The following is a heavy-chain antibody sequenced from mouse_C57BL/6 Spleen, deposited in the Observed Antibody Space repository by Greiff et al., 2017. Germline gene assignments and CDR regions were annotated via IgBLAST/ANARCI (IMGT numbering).Heavy chain of an antibody. V-gene: IGHV1-76*01. CDR1: GYTFTDYY. D-gene: IGHD3-2*02. CDR2: IYPGSGKT. CDR3: SKTAHATAWFAY. Sequence: VQLQQSGAELVRPGASVKLSCKASGYTFTDYYINWVKQRPGQGLEWIARIYPGSGKTSYNEKFKGKATLTADKYSITAYMQLSRLTSEDSSVYFCSKTAHATAWFAYWGQGTLVTVSA. J-gene: IGHJ3*01.